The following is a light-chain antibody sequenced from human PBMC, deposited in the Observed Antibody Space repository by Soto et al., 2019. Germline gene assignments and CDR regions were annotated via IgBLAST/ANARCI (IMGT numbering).Light chain of an antibody. J-gene: IGLJ1*01. CDR1: SSDVGNYNY. Sequence: QSALTQPPSASGSPGQSVTFSCTGTSSDVGNYNYVSWYQQHPGKAPKLMIYEVSKRPSGVPDRFSGSKSGNTASLTVSGLQAEDEADYYCRSYAGSNSYVFGTGTKLTVL. CDR3: RSYAGSNSYV. CDR2: EVS. V-gene: IGLV2-8*01.